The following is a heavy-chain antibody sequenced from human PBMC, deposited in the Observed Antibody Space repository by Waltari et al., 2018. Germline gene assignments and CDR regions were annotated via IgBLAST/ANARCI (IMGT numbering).Heavy chain of an antibody. CDR3: ARGQSKRFLEWLFTYYYYMDV. CDR1: GFTFSNYS. V-gene: IGHV3-48*04. J-gene: IGHJ6*03. D-gene: IGHD3-3*01. CDR2: ISSSNDTT. Sequence: EVQLVESGGGLVQPGGYLRLSCAASGFTFSNYSMNWVRQAPGKGLEWVSDISSSNDTTYYADSVKSRFTISRDNAKNSLYLQMNSLRAEDTAVYYCARGQSKRFLEWLFTYYYYMDVWGKGTTVTVSS.